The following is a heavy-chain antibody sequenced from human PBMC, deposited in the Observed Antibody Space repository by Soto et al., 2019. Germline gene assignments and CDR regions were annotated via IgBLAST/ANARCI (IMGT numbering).Heavy chain of an antibody. CDR2: IYSGGTT. Sequence: EVQLVEAGGGLVPPGESLRLSCGASGFTVSSNYMSWVRQAPGKGLEWFSLIYSGGTTDYADSVKGRCTISRDNSKNTLYLQRNSIRAEATAVYYCAARNIVAPYWGQGTLVTVSS. CDR1: GFTVSSNY. J-gene: IGHJ4*02. CDR3: AARNIVAPY. D-gene: IGHD5-12*01. V-gene: IGHV3-66*01.